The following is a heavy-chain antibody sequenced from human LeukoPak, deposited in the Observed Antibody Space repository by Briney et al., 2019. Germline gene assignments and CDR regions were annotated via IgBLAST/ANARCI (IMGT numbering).Heavy chain of an antibody. D-gene: IGHD6-13*01. CDR2: ISPNSGGT. J-gene: IGHJ4*02. CDR1: GYTFTGYY. V-gene: IGHV1-2*02. CDR3: ARGGYSSPLNFDY. Sequence: ASVKVSCKASGYTFTGYYMHWVRQAPGQGLEWMGWISPNSGGTYYAQKFQGRVTITRNTSISTAYMELSSLRSEDTAVYYCARGGYSSPLNFDYWGQGTLVTVSS.